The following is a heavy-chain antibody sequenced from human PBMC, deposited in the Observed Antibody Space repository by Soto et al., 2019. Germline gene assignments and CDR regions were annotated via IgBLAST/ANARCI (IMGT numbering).Heavy chain of an antibody. CDR3: ARESEDLTSNFDY. Sequence: GGSLRLSCAASGFTFSRYSMNWVRQAPGRGLEWVSSISSTNNYIYYGDSMKGRFTISRDNAKNSLCPEMNSLRAEDTAVYYCARESEDLTSNFDYWGQGTLVTVSS. CDR1: GFTFSRYS. J-gene: IGHJ4*02. CDR2: ISSTNNYI. V-gene: IGHV3-21*06.